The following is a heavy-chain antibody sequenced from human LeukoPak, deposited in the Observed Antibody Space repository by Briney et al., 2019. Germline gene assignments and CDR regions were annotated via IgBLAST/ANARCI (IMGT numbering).Heavy chain of an antibody. D-gene: IGHD2-2*01. J-gene: IGHJ4*02. CDR2: IYYSGST. Sequence: SETLSLTCTVSGGSISSYYWSWIRQPPGKGLEWIGYIYYSGSTNYNPSLKSRVTISVDTSKNQFSLKLSSVTAADTAVYYCARHDCSSTSWWRGGVDYWGQGTLVTVSS. V-gene: IGHV4-59*01. CDR1: GGSISSYY. CDR3: ARHDCSSTSWWRGGVDY.